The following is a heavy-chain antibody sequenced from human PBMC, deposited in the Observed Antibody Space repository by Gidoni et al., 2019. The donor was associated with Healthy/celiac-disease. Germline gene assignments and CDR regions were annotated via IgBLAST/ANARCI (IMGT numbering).Heavy chain of an antibody. CDR1: GFIFSSYA. V-gene: IGHV3-23*01. CDR2: ISGSGGST. CDR3: AKHSSSWSGYFDY. J-gene: IGHJ4*02. D-gene: IGHD6-13*01. Sequence: EVQLLESGGGLVQPGGSLRLSCAASGFIFSSYAMSWVRQAPGKGLEWVSAISGSGGSTYYADSVKGRFTISRDNSKNTLYLQMNSLRAEDTAVYYCAKHSSSWSGYFDYWGQGTLVTVSS.